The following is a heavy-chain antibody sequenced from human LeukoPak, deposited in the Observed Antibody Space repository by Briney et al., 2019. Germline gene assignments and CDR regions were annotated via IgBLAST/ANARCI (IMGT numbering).Heavy chain of an antibody. J-gene: IGHJ4*02. D-gene: IGHD5/OR15-5a*01. Sequence: ASVKVSCKASGYTFTGYYMHWVRQAPGQGLEWVGWINPNSSDTKYAQNFQGRVTMTRDTSISTAYMELRLDDTAVYYCVRGRPPSADIVSKLFDYWGQGTLVTVSS. CDR1: GYTFTGYY. CDR2: INPNSSDT. V-gene: IGHV1-2*02. CDR3: VRGRPPSADIVSKLFDY.